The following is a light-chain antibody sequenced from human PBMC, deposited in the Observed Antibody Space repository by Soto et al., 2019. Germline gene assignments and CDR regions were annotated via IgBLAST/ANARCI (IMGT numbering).Light chain of an antibody. CDR3: QQYGRTSWT. CDR2: GAS. CDR1: QSVSTNF. V-gene: IGKV3-20*01. Sequence: EIVLAQSPGTLSLSTGEGATLSCRASQSVSTNFFAWYQQKPGQAPRLLIYGASTRATGIPDRFSGSGSGTDFTLTISRLEPEGFAVYYCQQYGRTSWTFGQGTKV. J-gene: IGKJ1*01.